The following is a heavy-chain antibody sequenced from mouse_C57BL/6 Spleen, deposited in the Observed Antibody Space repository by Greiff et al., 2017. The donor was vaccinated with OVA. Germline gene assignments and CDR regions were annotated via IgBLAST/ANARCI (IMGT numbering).Heavy chain of an antibody. V-gene: IGHV5-12*01. Sequence: EVKLEESGGGLVQPGGSLKLSCAASGFTFSDYYMYWVRQTPEQRLEWVAYISNGGGSTYYPDTVKGRFTISRDNAKNTLYLQMSRLKSEDTAMYYCARQGPPSDELAWFAYWGQGTLVTVSA. CDR3: ARQGPPSDELAWFAY. D-gene: IGHD4-1*01. CDR1: GFTFSDYY. J-gene: IGHJ3*01. CDR2: ISNGGGST.